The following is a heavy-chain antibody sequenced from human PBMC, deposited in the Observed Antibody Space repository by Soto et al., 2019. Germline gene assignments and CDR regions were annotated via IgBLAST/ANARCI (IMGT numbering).Heavy chain of an antibody. J-gene: IGHJ4*02. CDR1: GDSISSSRYY. V-gene: IGHV4-39*01. CDR3: ARHLHHTTGYCPSNSCHHFDY. Sequence: SETLSLTGTVSGDSISSSRYYWGLVRQPPGTGREWIVRIYYRGSTYYTPSLKSRVTIAVDASKNQCSRKLGSMTAADTAVYDCARHLHHTTGYCPSNSCHHFDYWGQGTLATVSS. D-gene: IGHD2-2*01. CDR2: IYYRGST.